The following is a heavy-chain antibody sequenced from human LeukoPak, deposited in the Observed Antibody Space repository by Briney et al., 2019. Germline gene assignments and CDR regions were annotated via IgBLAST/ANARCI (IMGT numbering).Heavy chain of an antibody. Sequence: ASVKVSCKASGYTFTSYDINWVRQATGQGLEWMGWMNPNSGNTGYAQKFQGRVTMTRNTSISTAYMELSSLRSEDTAVYYCAIRYGSGEKYYYYYYMDVWGKGATVTVSS. CDR3: AIRYGSGEKYYYYYYMDV. J-gene: IGHJ6*03. CDR1: GYTFTSYD. V-gene: IGHV1-8*01. CDR2: MNPNSGNT. D-gene: IGHD3-10*01.